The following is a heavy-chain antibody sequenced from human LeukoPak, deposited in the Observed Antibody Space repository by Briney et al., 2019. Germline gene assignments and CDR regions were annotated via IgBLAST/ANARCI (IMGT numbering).Heavy chain of an antibody. D-gene: IGHD3-9*01. CDR2: INPDGTAT. CDR3: ARGVTGSYGFYFDP. Sequence: PGGSLRLSCAASGVTFSTSWMHWVRQVPGKGLVWVSRINPDGTATNYADSVKGRFTISRDNAKNTLYLEMNSLRAEDTAVYYCARGVTGSYGFYFDPWGQGTLVTVSS. J-gene: IGHJ5*02. CDR1: GVTFSTSW. V-gene: IGHV3-74*01.